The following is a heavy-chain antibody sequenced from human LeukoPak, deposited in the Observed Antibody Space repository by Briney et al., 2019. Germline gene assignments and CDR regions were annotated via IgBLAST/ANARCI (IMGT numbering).Heavy chain of an antibody. CDR1: GGSFSGYY. V-gene: IGHV4-34*01. D-gene: IGHD3-10*01. Sequence: SETLSLTCAVYGGSFSGYYWSWIRQPPGKGLEWIGEINHSGSTNYNPSLKSRVTISVDTSKNQFSLKLNSVTAADTAVYYCAADYTSRSYRFDHWGQGTLVTVSS. J-gene: IGHJ4*02. CDR2: INHSGST. CDR3: AADYTSRSYRFDH.